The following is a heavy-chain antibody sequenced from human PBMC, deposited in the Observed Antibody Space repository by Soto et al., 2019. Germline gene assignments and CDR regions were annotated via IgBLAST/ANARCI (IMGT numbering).Heavy chain of an antibody. V-gene: IGHV1-69*02. CDR3: AASYGSGYRAFDY. J-gene: IGHJ4*02. Sequence: QVQLVQSGTEVKKPGSSVKVSCKASGDTFSFYTINWVRQAPGLGLEWVGRINPIVSMSNYAQKFQGRVSMTADKSTNTAYVELRSLRSDDTAMYFCAASYGSGYRAFDYWGQGALVIVSS. CDR2: INPIVSMS. D-gene: IGHD3-10*01. CDR1: GDTFSFYT.